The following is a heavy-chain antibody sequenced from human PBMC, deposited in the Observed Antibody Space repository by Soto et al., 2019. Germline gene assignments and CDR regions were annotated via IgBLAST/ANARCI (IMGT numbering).Heavy chain of an antibody. Sequence: GGSLRLSCAASGFTFSSHAMSWVRQAPGKGLEWVSTVSGTGGTTYYADSVKGRFTISRDNSKNTLYLQMNSLRAEDTAVYYCASRYSSSPYYYGMDVWGQGTTVTVSS. D-gene: IGHD6-6*01. J-gene: IGHJ6*02. CDR2: VSGTGGTT. V-gene: IGHV3-23*01. CDR1: GFTFSSHA. CDR3: ASRYSSSPYYYGMDV.